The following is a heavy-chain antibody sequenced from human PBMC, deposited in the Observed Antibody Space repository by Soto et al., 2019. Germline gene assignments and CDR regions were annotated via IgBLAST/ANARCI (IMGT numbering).Heavy chain of an antibody. CDR3: ARPYYYDSSGYYSADSMDV. J-gene: IGHJ6*02. V-gene: IGHV3-7*01. CDR1: GFTFSSYW. D-gene: IGHD3-22*01. CDR2: IKQDGSEK. Sequence: PGGSLRLSCAASGFTFSSYWMSWVRQAPGKGLEWVANIKQDGSEKYYVDSVKGRFTISRDNAKNSLYLQMNSLRAEDTAVYYCARPYYYDSSGYYSADSMDVWGQGTTVTVSS.